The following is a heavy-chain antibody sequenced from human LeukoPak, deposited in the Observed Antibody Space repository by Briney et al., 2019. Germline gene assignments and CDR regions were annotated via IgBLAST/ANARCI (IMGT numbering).Heavy chain of an antibody. CDR3: ARDYGDYWFDP. D-gene: IGHD4-17*01. CDR1: GYTFTGYY. V-gene: IGHV1-2*02. Sequence: ASVKVSCKASGYTFTGYYMHWVRQAPGQGPEWMGWINPNSGGTNYAQKFQGRVTMTRDTSISTAYMKLSRLRSDDTAVYYCARDYGDYWFDPWGQGTLVTVSS. CDR2: INPNSGGT. J-gene: IGHJ5*02.